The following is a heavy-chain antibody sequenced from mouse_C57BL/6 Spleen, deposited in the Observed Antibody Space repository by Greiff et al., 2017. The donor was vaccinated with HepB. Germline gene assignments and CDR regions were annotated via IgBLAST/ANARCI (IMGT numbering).Heavy chain of an antibody. J-gene: IGHJ1*03. CDR2: IDPEDGDT. CDR3: TTFGSSSSYWYFDV. V-gene: IGHV14-1*01. CDR1: GFNIKDYY. Sequence: EVQLQQSGAELVRPGASVKLSCTASGFNIKDYYMHWVKQRPEQGLEWIGRIDPEDGDTEYAPKFQGKATMTADTSSNTAYLPLISLPSEDTAVYYCTTFGSSSSYWYFDVWGTGTTVTVSS. D-gene: IGHD1-1*01.